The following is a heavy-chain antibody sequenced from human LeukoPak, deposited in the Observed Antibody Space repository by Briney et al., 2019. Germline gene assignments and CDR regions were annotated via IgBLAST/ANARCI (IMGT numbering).Heavy chain of an antibody. CDR3: ASIMITFGGVIVRDV. J-gene: IGHJ3*01. CDR2: ISGSSSYI. V-gene: IGHV3-21*01. Sequence: GGSLRLSCAASGFTFSSYSMNWVRQAPGKGLEWVSSISGSSSYIYYADSVKGRFTISRDNAKNSLYLQMNSLRAEDTAVYYCASIMITFGGVIVRDVWGQGTMVTVSS. D-gene: IGHD3-16*02. CDR1: GFTFSSYS.